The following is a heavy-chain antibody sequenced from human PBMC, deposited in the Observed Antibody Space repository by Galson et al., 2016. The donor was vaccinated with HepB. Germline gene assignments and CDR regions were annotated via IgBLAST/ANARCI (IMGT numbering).Heavy chain of an antibody. Sequence: SLRLSCAASGFSFRSYGMNWVRQAPGKGLEWLSYISFSSTNVHNADSVKGRFSISRDNSKNTLSLQMNSLRVEDTAVYYCVQGNTAPAVWGKGTTVIVSS. CDR3: VQGNTAPAV. J-gene: IGHJ6*04. CDR2: ISFSSTNV. D-gene: IGHD1/OR15-1a*01. CDR1: GFSFRSYG. V-gene: IGHV3-48*01.